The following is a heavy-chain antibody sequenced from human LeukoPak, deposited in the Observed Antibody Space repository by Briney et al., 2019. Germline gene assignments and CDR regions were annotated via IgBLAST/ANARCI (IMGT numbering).Heavy chain of an antibody. CDR2: ISYDGSNK. V-gene: IGHV3-30*04. Sequence: GGTLRLSCAASGFTFSSYGMHWSRQAPPKGLDREAVISYDGSNKSYADSVKGRFTISRDNSKTTLYLQMNRLRAEDTAVYYCARDLNSSGWNEGFAYWGQGTLVTVSS. D-gene: IGHD6-19*01. CDR3: ARDLNSSGWNEGFAY. J-gene: IGHJ4*02. CDR1: GFTFSSYG.